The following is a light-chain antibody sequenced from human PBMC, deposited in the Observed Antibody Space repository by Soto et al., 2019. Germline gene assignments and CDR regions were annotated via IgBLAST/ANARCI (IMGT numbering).Light chain of an antibody. CDR2: SNN. J-gene: IGLJ2*01. Sequence: QSVLTQPPSASGTPGQRVTISCSGSSSNIGSNTVNWYQQHPGTAPKLLIYSNNQRPSGVPDRFSGSKSGTSASLSISGLQSEDEAEYYCAAWDDSLNGPVVFGGGTKLTVL. V-gene: IGLV1-44*01. CDR1: SSNIGSNT. CDR3: AAWDDSLNGPVV.